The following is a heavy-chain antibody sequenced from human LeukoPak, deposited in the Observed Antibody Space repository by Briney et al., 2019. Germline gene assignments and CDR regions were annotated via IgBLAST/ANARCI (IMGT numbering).Heavy chain of an antibody. CDR1: GGSISSYY. CDR2: IYTRGST. V-gene: IGHV4-4*07. J-gene: IGHJ4*02. D-gene: IGHD3-10*01. CDR3: AREVTMVRGVSETFDY. Sequence: PSETLSLTCTVSGGSISSYYWRWIRQPAGKGLEWIGRIYTRGSTNYNPSLKSRVTISVDTSKNQFSLKLSSVTAADTAVYYCAREVTMVRGVSETFDYWGQGTLVTVSS.